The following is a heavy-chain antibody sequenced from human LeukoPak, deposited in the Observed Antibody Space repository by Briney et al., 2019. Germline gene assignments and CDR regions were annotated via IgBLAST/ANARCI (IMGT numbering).Heavy chain of an antibody. Sequence: PGGSLRLSCAASGFTFSSYSMNWVRQAPGKGLEWVSYISSSSGTIYYADSVKGRFTISRDNAKNSLYLQMNSLRAEDTAVYYYARDCSGGSCYWHYYYGMDVWGQGTTVTVSS. J-gene: IGHJ6*02. V-gene: IGHV3-48*04. CDR2: ISSSSGTI. D-gene: IGHD2-15*01. CDR1: GFTFSSYS. CDR3: ARDCSGGSCYWHYYYGMDV.